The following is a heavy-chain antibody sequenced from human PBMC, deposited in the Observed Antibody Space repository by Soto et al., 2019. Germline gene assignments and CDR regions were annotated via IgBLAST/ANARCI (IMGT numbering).Heavy chain of an antibody. CDR1: GFTFSSFA. Sequence: HPGGSLRLSCAASGFTFSSFAMSWVRQAPGKGLEWVSAIRSSGDTTYYADSVKGRFTISRDNSKNTLYLQMNSLRAEDTAVYYCAKERKGIVVVIRLIDYWGQGTLVTVSS. CDR2: IRSSGDTT. CDR3: AKERKGIVVVIRLIDY. D-gene: IGHD3-22*01. J-gene: IGHJ4*02. V-gene: IGHV3-23*01.